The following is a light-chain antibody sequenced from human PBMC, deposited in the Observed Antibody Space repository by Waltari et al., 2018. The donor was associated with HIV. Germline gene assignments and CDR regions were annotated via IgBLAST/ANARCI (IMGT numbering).Light chain of an antibody. J-gene: IGKJ2*01. CDR1: QDIKRY. CDR2: DAS. CDR3: QQYETLPPMYT. Sequence: DIQMTQSPSSLSASVGDRVTITCQASQDIKRYLNWYQQKPGKSPKLLIYDASDLETGGPPRFSGRGSGTDFTFTITNLQPEDFATYYCQQYETLPPMYTFGQGTKLEIK. V-gene: IGKV1-33*01.